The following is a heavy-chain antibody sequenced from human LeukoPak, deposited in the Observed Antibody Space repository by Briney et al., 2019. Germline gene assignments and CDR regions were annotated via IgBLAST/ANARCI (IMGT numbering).Heavy chain of an antibody. D-gene: IGHD5-24*01. CDR1: GGTFSSYA. CDR2: IIPIFGTA. J-gene: IGHJ3*02. Sequence: SVKVSCKASGGTFSSYAISWVRQAPGQGLEWMGRIIPIFGTANYAQKFQGRVTITTDESTSTAYMELSSLRSEDTAVYYCARVVGRADGYNWLGGVRLGAFDIRGQGTMVTVSS. CDR3: ARVVGRADGYNWLGGVRLGAFDI. V-gene: IGHV1-69*05.